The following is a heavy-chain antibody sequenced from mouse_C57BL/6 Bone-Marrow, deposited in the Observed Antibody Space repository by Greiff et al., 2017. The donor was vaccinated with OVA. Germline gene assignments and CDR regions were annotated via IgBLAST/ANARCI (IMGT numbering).Heavy chain of an antibody. CDR3: ERNYGSSEAKHYFDY. CDR1: GYTFTSYW. D-gene: IGHD1-1*01. Sequence: QVQLQQPGAELVKPGASVKMSCKASGYTFTSYWITWVKQRPGQGLEWVGDIYPGSGSTNYNEKFKSKATLTVDTSYSTAYMQLSSLTSEDSAVYYCERNYGSSEAKHYFDYWGQGTTLTVSS. J-gene: IGHJ2*01. V-gene: IGHV1-55*01. CDR2: IYPGSGST.